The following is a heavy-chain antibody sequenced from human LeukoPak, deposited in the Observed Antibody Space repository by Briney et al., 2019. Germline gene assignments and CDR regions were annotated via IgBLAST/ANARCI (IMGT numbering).Heavy chain of an antibody. V-gene: IGHV3-9*03. CDR2: ISWNSANI. CDR1: GFTFSDYY. J-gene: IGHJ1*01. Sequence: PGXSLRLSCAASGFTFSDYYMSWIRQAPGKGLEWVSSISWNSANIAYADSVKGRFTISRDNAKNSLYLQMNSLRPEDMALYYCVKDTSGASQYFQYWGHGTVVTVSS. D-gene: IGHD2-15*01. CDR3: VKDTSGASQYFQY.